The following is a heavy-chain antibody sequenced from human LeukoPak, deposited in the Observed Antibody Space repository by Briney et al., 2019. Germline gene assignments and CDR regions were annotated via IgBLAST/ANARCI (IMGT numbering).Heavy chain of an antibody. Sequence: SETLSLTCNVSGASISDYYWSWIRQSAGKGLEWIGRIYAAETDFNPSLKSRLTMSIDTSKNQFSLKLRSVTAADTAVYYCARVARSYYDSSGYFDYWGQGTLVTVSS. D-gene: IGHD3-22*01. CDR1: GASISDYY. J-gene: IGHJ4*02. CDR2: IYAAET. V-gene: IGHV4-4*07. CDR3: ARVARSYYDSSGYFDY.